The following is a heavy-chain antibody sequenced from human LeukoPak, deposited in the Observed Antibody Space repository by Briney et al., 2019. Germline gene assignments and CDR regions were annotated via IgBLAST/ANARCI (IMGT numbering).Heavy chain of an antibody. Sequence: GGSLRLSCAASEFTFSSYAMSWVRQAPGKGLEWVSVIYSGGSTYYADSVKGRFTISRDNSKNTLYLQMNSLRAEDTAVYYCARTRIPSSRTYYFDYWGQGTLVTVSS. D-gene: IGHD1-7*01. CDR3: ARTRIPSSRTYYFDY. V-gene: IGHV3-66*01. CDR1: EFTFSSYA. J-gene: IGHJ4*02. CDR2: IYSGGST.